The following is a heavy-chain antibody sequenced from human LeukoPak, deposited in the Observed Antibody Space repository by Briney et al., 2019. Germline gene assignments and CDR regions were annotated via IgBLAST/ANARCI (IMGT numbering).Heavy chain of an antibody. CDR1: GGSISSYY. V-gene: IGHV4-59*01. CDR2: IYYSGST. D-gene: IGHD4/OR15-4a*01. CDR3: AAYGANWLYFDY. J-gene: IGHJ4*02. Sequence: SETLSLTCTVSGGSISSYYWSWIRQPPGKGLEWIGYIYYSGSTNYNPSLKSRVTISVDTSKNQFSLKLSSVTAADTAVYYCAAYGANWLYFDYWGQGTLVTVSS.